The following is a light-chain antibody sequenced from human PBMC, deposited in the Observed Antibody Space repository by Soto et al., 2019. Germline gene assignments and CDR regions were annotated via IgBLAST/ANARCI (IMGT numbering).Light chain of an antibody. J-gene: IGKJ1*01. CDR3: QQYKNGWT. CDR2: GAS. Sequence: IVMKQSPATLSVSGGESTTLSCRASQSLGGSLAWYQQKPGQAPRLLIYGASTRVTGIPARFSGSGSGTEFTLTISSLQSEDFAVYYCQQYKNGWTFGQGTKVDIK. CDR1: QSLGGS. V-gene: IGKV3-15*01.